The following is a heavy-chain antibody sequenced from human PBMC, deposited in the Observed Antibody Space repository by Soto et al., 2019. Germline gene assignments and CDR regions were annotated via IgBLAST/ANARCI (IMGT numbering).Heavy chain of an antibody. CDR3: ARVSGNYYGSGSYSLDY. Sequence: QVQLRESGPGLVKPSETLSLTCTVSGGSINTYYWSWIRQPAGKGLEWIGRIYTGGSTNYNPSLKNRVTMSIDTSKTHCSRRLSSVTAADTAVYFCARVSGNYYGSGSYSLDYWGQGTLVTVSS. V-gene: IGHV4-4*07. CDR2: IYTGGST. CDR1: GGSINTYY. J-gene: IGHJ4*02. D-gene: IGHD3-10*01.